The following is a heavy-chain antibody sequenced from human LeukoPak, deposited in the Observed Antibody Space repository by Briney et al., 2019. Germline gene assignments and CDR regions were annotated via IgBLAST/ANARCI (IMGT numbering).Heavy chain of an antibody. V-gene: IGHV4-38-2*02. Sequence: PSETLSLTCTVSGYSISRGYYWAWIRQPPGKGLEWIVTMFQTRNIYYNSSLKSRVSISLDTSRNQYTLQLSSVTAADTAVYYCARVIQISYYMDVWGKGTMVTVSS. D-gene: IGHD3-3*01. J-gene: IGHJ6*03. CDR1: GYSISRGYY. CDR3: ARVIQISYYMDV. CDR2: MFQTRNI.